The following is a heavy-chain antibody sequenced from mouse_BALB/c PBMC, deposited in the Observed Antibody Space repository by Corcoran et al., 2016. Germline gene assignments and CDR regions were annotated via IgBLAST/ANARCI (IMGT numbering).Heavy chain of an antibody. CDR3: ARGGITPFAY. Sequence: QIQLVQSGPELKKPGETVKISCRDSGYTFTNYGMNWVKQAPGKGLKWMGWINTYTGEPTYADDFKGRFAFSLATSASTAYLQINNLKNEDMATYFCARGGITPFAYWGQGTLVTVSA. J-gene: IGHJ3*01. CDR2: INTYTGEP. D-gene: IGHD2-4*01. V-gene: IGHV9-1*02. CDR1: GYTFTNYG.